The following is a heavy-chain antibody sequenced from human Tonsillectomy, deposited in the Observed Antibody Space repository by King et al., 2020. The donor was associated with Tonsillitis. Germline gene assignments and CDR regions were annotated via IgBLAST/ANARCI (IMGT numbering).Heavy chain of an antibody. J-gene: IGHJ4*02. D-gene: IGHD3-10*01. Sequence: ESGGGVVQPGRSLRLSCAASGFTFSSYGIHWVRQAPGKGLEWVAVVWYDGTNKYYVDSVKGRFTISRDNSKNTVYLQMNSLRAEDTAVYYCARDRGAGMDYWGQGTLVTVSS. CDR2: VWYDGTNK. CDR1: GFTFSSYG. V-gene: IGHV3-33*01. CDR3: ARDRGAGMDY.